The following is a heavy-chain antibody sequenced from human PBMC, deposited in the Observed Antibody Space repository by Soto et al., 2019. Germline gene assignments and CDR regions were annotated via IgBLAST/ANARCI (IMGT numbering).Heavy chain of an antibody. Sequence: QAHLQQSGAEVKKPGASVKVSCEASGYNFATTSIAWVPQAPGQGLEWMGWITPYNGDTNYEQKLQGRVTMTTDTSTNTAHMAAMSLRADDRAVYYCATLGSCSGGTCYSRPLDNWGQGTLVTVSS. CDR3: ATLGSCSGGTCYSRPLDN. D-gene: IGHD2-15*01. J-gene: IGHJ4*02. V-gene: IGHV1-18*01. CDR2: ITPYNGDT. CDR1: GYNFATTS.